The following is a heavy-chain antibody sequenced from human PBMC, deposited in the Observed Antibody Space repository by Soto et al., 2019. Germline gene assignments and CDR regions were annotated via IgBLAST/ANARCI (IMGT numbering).Heavy chain of an antibody. Sequence: QVQLVQSGAEVKKPGASVKVSCKASGYTFTSYGISWVRQAPGQGLERMGWISAYNGNTNYAQKLQGSVTMTTDTSKSTAYMELRSLRADDVAVYYCARAPGVQWLVYYFDYWGQGTLVTVSS. CDR3: ARAPGVQWLVYYFDY. D-gene: IGHD6-19*01. J-gene: IGHJ4*02. CDR1: GYTFTSYG. CDR2: ISAYNGNT. V-gene: IGHV1-18*03.